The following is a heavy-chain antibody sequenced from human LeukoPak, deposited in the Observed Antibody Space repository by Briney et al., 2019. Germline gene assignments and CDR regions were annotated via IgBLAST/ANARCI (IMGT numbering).Heavy chain of an antibody. D-gene: IGHD6-19*01. CDR3: ATGVRGYNSALDY. V-gene: IGHV3-21*01. CDR1: GFTFSNYY. Sequence: GGSLRLSCAASGFTFSNYYMNWVRQAPGKGLEWVSSISSGSSYIYYADSLKGRFTISRDNAKNSLYLQMNSLRAEDTTVYYCATGVRGYNSALDYWGQGTLVTVSP. CDR2: ISSGSSYI. J-gene: IGHJ4*02.